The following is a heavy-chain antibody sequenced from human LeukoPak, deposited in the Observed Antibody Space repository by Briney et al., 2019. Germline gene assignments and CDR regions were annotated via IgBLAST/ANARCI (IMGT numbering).Heavy chain of an antibody. CDR3: AKRGDGDTDAFDV. V-gene: IGHV4-4*09. CDR1: GGSISSYQ. J-gene: IGHJ3*01. Sequence: SETLSLTCTVSGGSISSYQWNWIRQPPRKGLEWIGNVHRSGSTSYNPSLKSRVNMSVDTSKNQFSLKVTSATAADTAVYYCAKRGDGDTDAFDVWGQGTLVTVSS. D-gene: IGHD5-24*01. CDR2: VHRSGST.